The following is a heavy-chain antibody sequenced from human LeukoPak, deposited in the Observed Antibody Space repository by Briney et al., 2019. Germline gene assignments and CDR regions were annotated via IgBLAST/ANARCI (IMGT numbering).Heavy chain of an antibody. CDR1: GFTFTDHP. CDR3: VTSGRGTTD. Sequence: ESLRLSCVASGFTFTDHPMNWIRQPPGKGLEWIGEINHSGSTNYNPSLKSRVTISVDTSKNQFSLKLSSVTAADTAVYYCVTSGRGTTDWGQGTLVTVSS. D-gene: IGHD2/OR15-2a*01. V-gene: IGHV4-34*08. CDR2: INHSGST. J-gene: IGHJ4*02.